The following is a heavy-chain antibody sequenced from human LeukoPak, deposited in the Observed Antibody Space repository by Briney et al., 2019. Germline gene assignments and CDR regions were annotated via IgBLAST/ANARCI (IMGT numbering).Heavy chain of an antibody. J-gene: IGHJ4*02. CDR3: ARTEEGYFDY. CDR2: INPSGGSR. V-gene: IGHV1-46*01. Sequence: ASVKVSCKASGYTFTSYAMNWVRQAPGQGLEWMGVINPSGGSRSYAQKFQGRVTMTRDTSTSTVYMELSSLRSEDTAVYYCARTEEGYFDYWGQGTLVTVSS. CDR1: GYTFTSYA.